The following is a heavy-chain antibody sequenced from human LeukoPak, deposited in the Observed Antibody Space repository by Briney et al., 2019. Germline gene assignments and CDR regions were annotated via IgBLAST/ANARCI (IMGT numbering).Heavy chain of an antibody. D-gene: IGHD1-14*01. CDR2: IYSGDSDV. CDR1: GYIFSSYW. CDR3: ARHRSFISGTEY. V-gene: IGHV5-51*01. Sequence: GESLKISCKGSGYIFSSYWIGWVRQMPGEGLEWMGIIYSGDSDVRYSPSFQGQVTISVDRSISTAYLQWSSLKASDTAMYYCARHRSFISGTEYWGQGTLVTVSS. J-gene: IGHJ4*02.